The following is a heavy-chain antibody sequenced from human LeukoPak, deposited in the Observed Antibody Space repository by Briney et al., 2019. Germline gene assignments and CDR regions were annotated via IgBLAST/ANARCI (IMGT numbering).Heavy chain of an antibody. V-gene: IGHV1-18*01. D-gene: IGHD5-12*01. CDR1: GYTFNSYL. CDR2: ISGHNGNT. Sequence: ASVKVSCKTSGYTFNSYLISWMRQVPGQGLEWMGWISGHNGNTDYAPKFKDRLTLTTDTSTSTAYMEMRSLTSDDTAVYYCARGFRGYSGYDLDYWGQGTLVTVSS. J-gene: IGHJ4*02. CDR3: ARGFRGYSGYDLDY.